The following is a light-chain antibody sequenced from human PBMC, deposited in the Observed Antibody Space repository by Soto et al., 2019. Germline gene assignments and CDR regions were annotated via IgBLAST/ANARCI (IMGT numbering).Light chain of an antibody. CDR1: QSVSSN. V-gene: IGKV3-15*01. CDR2: GAS. CDR3: QQYNNWPRT. Sequence: EIVMTQSPGTLSLSPGERATLSCRASQSVSSNLAWYQQKPGQAPRLLIYGASTRATDIPARFSGSGSGTEFTLTISSLQSEDFAVYYCQQYNNWPRTFGQGTKVEIK. J-gene: IGKJ1*01.